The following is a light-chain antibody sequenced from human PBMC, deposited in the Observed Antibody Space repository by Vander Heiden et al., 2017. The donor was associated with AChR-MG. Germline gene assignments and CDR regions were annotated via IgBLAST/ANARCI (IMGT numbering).Light chain of an antibody. V-gene: IGLV7-46*01. Sequence: QAVVTQEPSLTVSPGGTVTLTCGPRPGAVTSGHYPYWFQQKPGQAPRTLIYDTSNKHSWTPARFSGSLLGGKPTLTLSGAQPEDEAEYYCMVSYSGALWVFGGGTKLTVL. CDR3: MVSYSGALWV. CDR2: DTS. CDR1: PGAVTSGHY. J-gene: IGLJ3*02.